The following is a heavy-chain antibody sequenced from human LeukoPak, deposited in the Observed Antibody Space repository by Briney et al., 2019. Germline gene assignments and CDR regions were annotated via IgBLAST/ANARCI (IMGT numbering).Heavy chain of an antibody. CDR2: ISAYNGNT. CDR1: GYTFTSYG. J-gene: IGHJ1*01. D-gene: IGHD3-22*01. CDR3: ARGSYYYDSSGLAFQH. V-gene: IGHV1-18*01. Sequence: GASVKVSCKASGYTFTSYGISWVRQAPGQGLEWMGWISAYNGNTNYAQKLQGRVTMTTDTSTSTAYMELRSLRSEDTAVYYCARGSYYYDSSGLAFQHWGQGTLVTVSS.